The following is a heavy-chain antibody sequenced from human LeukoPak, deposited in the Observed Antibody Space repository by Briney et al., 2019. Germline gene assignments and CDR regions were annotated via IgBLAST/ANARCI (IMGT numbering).Heavy chain of an antibody. V-gene: IGHV3-21*01. CDR2: ISSSSSYI. CDR1: GFTSSSYS. CDR3: ARDSGSHTRDY. J-gene: IGHJ4*02. D-gene: IGHD1-26*01. Sequence: GGSLRLSCAASGFTSSSYSMNWVRQAPGKGLEWVSSISSSSSYIYYADSVKGRFTISRDNAKNSLYLQMNSLRAEDTAVYYCARDSGSHTRDYWGQGTLVTVSS.